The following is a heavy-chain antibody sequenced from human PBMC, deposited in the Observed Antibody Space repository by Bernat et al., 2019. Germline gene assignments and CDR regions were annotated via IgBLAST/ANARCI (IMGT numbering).Heavy chain of an antibody. J-gene: IGHJ4*02. CDR3: AKERGVTGKWNYPFFDY. D-gene: IGHD1-7*01. V-gene: IGHV1-3*04. CDR1: GGTFSSYA. CDR2: INTGNGNT. Sequence: QVQLVQSGAEVKKPGSSVKVSCKASGGTFSSYAISWVRQAPGQGLEWMGWINTGNGNTEYSQKFQGRVTITRDTSASTAYMDLSSLRSEDTAVYYCAKERGVTGKWNYPFFDYWGQGTLVTVSS.